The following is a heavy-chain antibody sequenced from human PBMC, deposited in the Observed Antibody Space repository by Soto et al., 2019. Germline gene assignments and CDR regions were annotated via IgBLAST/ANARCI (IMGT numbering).Heavy chain of an antibody. V-gene: IGHV3-33*01. CDR2: IWYDGSNA. J-gene: IGHJ4*02. CDR1: GFTFSIFG. Sequence: QVHLVESGGGVVQPGRSLRLSCAASGFTFSIFGMHWVRQAPGKGLEWAAIIWYDGSNAYYADSVRGRFTISRDNSKSPVYLQMNSLRAEDTAVYYCARDKGSSTVVSGISQEGYFDSWGQGTLVTVSS. D-gene: IGHD6-19*01. CDR3: ARDKGSSTVVSGISQEGYFDS.